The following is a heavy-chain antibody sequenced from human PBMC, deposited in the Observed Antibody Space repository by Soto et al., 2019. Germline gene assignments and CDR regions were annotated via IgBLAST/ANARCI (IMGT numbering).Heavy chain of an antibody. D-gene: IGHD6-19*01. J-gene: IGHJ5*02. CDR1: GYTFTTYG. CDR2: ISAYNGDT. CDR3: ARYPWYRSADGVRFDP. Sequence: ASVKVSCKASGYTFTTYGISWGRQAPGHGLEWMGGISAYNGDTNYAPKLQDRVTMTTDTSTSTAYMELRSLRSDDTAVYYCARYPWYRSADGVRFDPWGQGTLVTVS. V-gene: IGHV1-18*01.